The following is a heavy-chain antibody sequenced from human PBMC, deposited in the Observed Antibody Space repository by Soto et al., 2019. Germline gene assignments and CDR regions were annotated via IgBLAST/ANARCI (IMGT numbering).Heavy chain of an antibody. Sequence: PSETLSLTCTVSGGPISSYYWSWIRQPPGKGLEWIGYIYYSGSTNYNPSLKSRVTISVDTSKNQFSLKLSSVTAADTAVYYCARQSSYGSGSYFYFQHWGQGTMVTVSS. CDR2: IYYSGST. CDR1: GGPISSYY. J-gene: IGHJ1*01. V-gene: IGHV4-59*01. CDR3: ARQSSYGSGSYFYFQH. D-gene: IGHD3-10*01.